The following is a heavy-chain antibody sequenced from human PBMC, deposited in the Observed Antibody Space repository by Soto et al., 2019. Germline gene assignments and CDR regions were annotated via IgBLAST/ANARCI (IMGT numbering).Heavy chain of an antibody. D-gene: IGHD5-12*01. CDR2: IIPIFGTA. CDR1: GGTFSSYA. V-gene: IGHV1-69*13. Sequence: ASVKVSCKASGGTFSSYAISWVRQAPGQGLEWMGGIIPIFGTANYAQKFQGRVTITADESTSTAYMELSSLRSEDTAVYYCARDLGVSGYDYEPTKRYGMDVWGQGTTVTVSS. J-gene: IGHJ6*02. CDR3: ARDLGVSGYDYEPTKRYGMDV.